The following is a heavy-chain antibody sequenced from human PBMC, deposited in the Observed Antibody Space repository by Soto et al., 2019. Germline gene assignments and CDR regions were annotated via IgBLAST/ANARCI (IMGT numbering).Heavy chain of an antibody. V-gene: IGHV3-33*01. Sequence: GGSLRLSCAASGFTFSSYGMHWVRQAPGKGLEWVAVIWYDGSNKYYADSVKGRFTISRDNSKNTLYLQMNSLRAEDTAVYYCARDLKEMATLVTIDYWGQGTLVTVSS. CDR3: ARDLKEMATLVTIDY. CDR2: IWYDGSNK. J-gene: IGHJ4*02. CDR1: GFTFSSYG. D-gene: IGHD5-12*01.